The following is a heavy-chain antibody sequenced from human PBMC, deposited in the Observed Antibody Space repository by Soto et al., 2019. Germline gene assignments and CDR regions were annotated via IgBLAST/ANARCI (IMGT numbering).Heavy chain of an antibody. V-gene: IGHV3-33*01. Sequence: QVQLVESGGGVVQPGRSLRLSCAASGFTFSSYGMHWVRQAPGKGLEWVAVIWYDGSNNYYADSVKGRFTISRDHSNNTLYLEMNSPRAEDTAVYYCASWGTAAGDYWGQGTLVTVSS. CDR3: ASWGTAAGDY. J-gene: IGHJ4*02. CDR2: IWYDGSNN. CDR1: GFTFSSYG. D-gene: IGHD6-13*01.